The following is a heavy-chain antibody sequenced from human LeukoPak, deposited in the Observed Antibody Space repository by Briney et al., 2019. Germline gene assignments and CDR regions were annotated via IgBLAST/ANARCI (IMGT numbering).Heavy chain of an antibody. CDR3: ARSVGEDSSGWYSHWYFDL. Sequence: SETLSLTCTVSGGSISSYYWSWIRQPPGKGLEWIGYIYYSGSTNYNPSLKSRVTISVDTSKNQFSLKLSSVTAADTAVYYCARSVGEDSSGWYSHWYFDLWGRGTLVTVSS. CDR2: IYYSGST. D-gene: IGHD6-19*01. J-gene: IGHJ2*01. CDR1: GGSISSYY. V-gene: IGHV4-59*01.